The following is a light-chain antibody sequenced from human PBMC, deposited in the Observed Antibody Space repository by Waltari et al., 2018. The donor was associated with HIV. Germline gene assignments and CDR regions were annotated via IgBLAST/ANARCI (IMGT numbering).Light chain of an antibody. CDR1: SSNIENDN. J-gene: IGLJ1*01. CDR2: KNF. V-gene: IGLV1-47*01. Sequence: QSFLTQPPSASGTPGQTVTISCSGSSSNIENDNVYWYQQLPGMTPKLLIYKNFLRPSGVPDRFAASKSGTSASLTISWLRSADEADYYCVGWDSSLSAYVFGAGTKVAVL. CDR3: VGWDSSLSAYV.